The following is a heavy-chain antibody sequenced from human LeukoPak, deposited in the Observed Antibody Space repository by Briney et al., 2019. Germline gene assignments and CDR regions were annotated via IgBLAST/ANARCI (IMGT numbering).Heavy chain of an antibody. D-gene: IGHD5-24*01. V-gene: IGHV3-48*03. J-gene: IGHJ3*02. CDR3: ARDGYNFFAFDI. CDR2: ISSSGSII. Sequence: GSLRLSCAASGFTFSSYEMNWVRQAPGKGLEWVSYISSSGSIIYYADSMKGRFTISRDNAKNSLYLQMNSLRAEDTAVYYCARDGYNFFAFDIWGQGTMVTVSS. CDR1: GFTFSSYE.